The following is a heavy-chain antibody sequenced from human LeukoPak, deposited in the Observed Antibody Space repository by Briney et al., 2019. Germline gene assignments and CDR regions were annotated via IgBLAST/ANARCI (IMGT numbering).Heavy chain of an antibody. V-gene: IGHV4-30-2*01. CDR3: ARSPHPYYYYGMDV. J-gene: IGHJ6*04. CDR1: GGSISRGGYC. Sequence: PSRTLSLTRAVSGGSISRGGYCWSWIRQPPGKGLEWLGYIYDSGRPYYNTSLKSRVTKSVDRSNNQFALKLSYVTAADTAVYYCARSPHPYYYYGMDVWGKGTTVTVSS. CDR2: IYDSGRP.